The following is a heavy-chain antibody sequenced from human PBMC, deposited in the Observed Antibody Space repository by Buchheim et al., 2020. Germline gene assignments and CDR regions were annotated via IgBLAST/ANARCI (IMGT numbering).Heavy chain of an antibody. CDR3: ARVIRSGWEHHLKYYYYYYGMDV. CDR1: GFTFDDYG. CDR2: INWNGGST. J-gene: IGHJ6*02. Sequence: EVQLVESGGGVVRPGGSLRLSCAASGFTFDDYGMSWVRQAPGKGLEWVSGINWNGGSTCYADSVKGRFTISRDNAKNSLYLQMNRLRDEDTALYYCARVIRSGWEHHLKYYYYYYGMDVWGQGTT. D-gene: IGHD6-19*01. V-gene: IGHV3-20*04.